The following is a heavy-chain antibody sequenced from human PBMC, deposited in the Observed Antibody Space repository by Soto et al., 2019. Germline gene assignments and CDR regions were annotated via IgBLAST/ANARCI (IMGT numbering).Heavy chain of an antibody. V-gene: IGHV3-30*18. D-gene: IGHD2-2*01. J-gene: IGHJ4*02. CDR3: AKVVVPAAPWSFDY. CDR2: ISYDGSNK. Sequence: QVQLVESGGGVVQPGRSLRLSCAASGFTFSSYGMHWVRQAPGKGLEWVAVISYDGSNKYYADSVKGRFTISRDNSKNTLYLQMNSLRAEDTAVYYCAKVVVPAAPWSFDYWGQGTLVTVSS. CDR1: GFTFSSYG.